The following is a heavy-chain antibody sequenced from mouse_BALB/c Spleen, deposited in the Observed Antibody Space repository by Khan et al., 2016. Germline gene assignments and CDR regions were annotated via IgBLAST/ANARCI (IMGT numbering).Heavy chain of an antibody. CDR1: GFDFSRYW. CDR2: INPGSSTI. CDR3: ARPYRYGGFDV. Sequence: EVKLLESGGGLVQPGGSLNLSCAASGFDFSRYWMSWARQAPGKGQEWIGEINPGSSTINYTPSLKDKFIISRDNAKNTLYLQMSKVRSEDTALYYCARPYRYGGFDVWGAGTTVTVSS. J-gene: IGHJ1*01. V-gene: IGHV4-2*02. D-gene: IGHD2-14*01.